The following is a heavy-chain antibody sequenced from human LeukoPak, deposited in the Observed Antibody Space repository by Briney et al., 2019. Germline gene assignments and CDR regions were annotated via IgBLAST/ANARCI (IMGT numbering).Heavy chain of an antibody. V-gene: IGHV3-30*18. CDR2: ISYDGSNK. CDR1: GFTFSSYG. CDR3: AKGIVEMATIGAFDI. D-gene: IGHD5-24*01. J-gene: IGHJ3*02. Sequence: GGSLRLSCAASGFTFSSYGMHWVRQAPGKGLEWVAVISYDGSNKYYADSVKGRFTISRDNSKNTLYLQMNSLRAEDTAVYYCAKGIVEMATIGAFDIWGQGTMVTVSS.